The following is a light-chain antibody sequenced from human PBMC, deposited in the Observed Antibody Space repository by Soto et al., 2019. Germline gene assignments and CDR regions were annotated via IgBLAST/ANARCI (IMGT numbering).Light chain of an antibody. J-gene: IGKJ4*01. CDR2: AAY. CDR3: QKYDNAPLT. CDR1: QDISTY. V-gene: IGKV1-27*01. Sequence: DIQMTQAPSSLSASVGDRVTITCRARQDISTYLAWYQQKPGKVPKLLISAAYTLQSGVPPRFSGSGSGTDFTLTISSLQPEDVATYYCQKYDNAPLTFGGGTKADIK.